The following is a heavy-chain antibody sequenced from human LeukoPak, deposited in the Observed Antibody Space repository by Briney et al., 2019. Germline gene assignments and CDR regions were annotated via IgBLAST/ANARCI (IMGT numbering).Heavy chain of an antibody. V-gene: IGHV3-30*02. D-gene: IGHD3-10*01. J-gene: IGHJ4*02. CDR3: ARESIKQVQGITMVRGVEY. Sequence: GGSLRLSCAASGFTFSSYGTHWVRQAPGKGLEWVAFIRYDGSNKYYADSVKGRFTISRDNSKNTLYLQMNSLRAEDTAVYYCARESIKQVQGITMVRGVEYWGQGTLVTVSS. CDR1: GFTFSSYG. CDR2: IRYDGSNK.